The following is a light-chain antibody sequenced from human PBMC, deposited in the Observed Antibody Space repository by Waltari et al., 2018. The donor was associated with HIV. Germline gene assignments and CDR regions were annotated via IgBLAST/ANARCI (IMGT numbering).Light chain of an antibody. CDR3: ASWDDSLSVV. J-gene: IGLJ2*01. CDR2: RNN. V-gene: IGLV1-47*01. CDR1: SSNIGRNY. Sequence: QSALTQPPSASGTPGQRVTISCSGSSSNIGRNYVSWYLQLPGTAPKLLIYRNNRRPSGVPDRFSGSKSGTSASLAISGLRSEDEADYYCASWDDSLSVVFGGGTKLTVL.